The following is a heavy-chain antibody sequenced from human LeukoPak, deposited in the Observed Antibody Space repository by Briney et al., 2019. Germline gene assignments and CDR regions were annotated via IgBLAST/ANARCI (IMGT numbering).Heavy chain of an antibody. CDR1: GGSISSSSYY. D-gene: IGHD3-22*01. Sequence: SETLSLTCTVSGGSISSSSYYWGWIRQPPGKGLEWIGSIYYSGSTYYNPSLKSRVTISVDTSKNQFSLKLSSVTAADTAVYYCARYYYDSSGYYLKHWGQGTLATVSS. CDR2: IYYSGST. CDR3: ARYYYDSSGYYLKH. V-gene: IGHV4-39*07. J-gene: IGHJ1*01.